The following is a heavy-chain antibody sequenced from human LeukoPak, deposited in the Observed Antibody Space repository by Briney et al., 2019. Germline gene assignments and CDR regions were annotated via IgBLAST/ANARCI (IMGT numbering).Heavy chain of an antibody. D-gene: IGHD5-24*01. V-gene: IGHV5-51*01. CDR2: IYPGDSDT. Sequence: AGESLKISCKGSGYSFTSYWIGWVRQMPGKGLEWMGIIYPGDSDTRYSPSFQGQVTISADKSISTAYLQWSSLKASDTAMYYCARQGEVATTTPGPRNFDYWGQGTLVTVSS. CDR3: ARQGEVATTTPGPRNFDY. J-gene: IGHJ4*02. CDR1: GYSFTSYW.